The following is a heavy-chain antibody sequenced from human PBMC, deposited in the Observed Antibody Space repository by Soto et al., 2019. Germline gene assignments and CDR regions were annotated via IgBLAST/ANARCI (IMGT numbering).Heavy chain of an antibody. CDR1: ESAFTASG. Sequence: GESLKISCKGSESAFTASGSGWGGKMPGKGLEWMGIIYPGDSDTRYSPSFQGQVTISADKSISTAYLQWSSLKASDTAMYYCARLLGSSWYVAFDIWGQGTMVTVSS. CDR2: IYPGDSDT. J-gene: IGHJ3*02. CDR3: ARLLGSSWYVAFDI. D-gene: IGHD6-13*01. V-gene: IGHV5-51*01.